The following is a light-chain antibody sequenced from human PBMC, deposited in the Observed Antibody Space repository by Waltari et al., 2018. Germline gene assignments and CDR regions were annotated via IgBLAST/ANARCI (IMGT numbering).Light chain of an antibody. CDR2: EVN. Sequence: QSALTQPASVSGSPGQSITISCPGTRSVRGRFTLVSWYQLLPGKAPKLLISEVNKRPSGVSNRFSGSKSGITASLTISGLQAGDEADYYCCSYAGSTTFVLFGGGTKLTVL. CDR3: CSYAGSTTFVL. CDR1: RSVRGRFTL. V-gene: IGLV2-23*02. J-gene: IGLJ2*01.